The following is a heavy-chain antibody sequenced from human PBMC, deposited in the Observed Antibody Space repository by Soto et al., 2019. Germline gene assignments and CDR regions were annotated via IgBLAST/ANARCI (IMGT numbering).Heavy chain of an antibody. CDR2: IIPIFGTA. CDR1: GGTFSSYA. Sequence: QVQLVQSGAEVKKPGSSVKVSCKASGGTFSSYAISWVRQAPGQGLEWMGGIIPIFGTANYAQKFQGRVTITADESMGTAYMEMSSLRCEDRAVYYCGGGDIVVVPAAIGSYYYYGMDVWGQGTTVTVSS. D-gene: IGHD2-2*02. V-gene: IGHV1-69*01. J-gene: IGHJ6*02. CDR3: GGGDIVVVPAAIGSYYYYGMDV.